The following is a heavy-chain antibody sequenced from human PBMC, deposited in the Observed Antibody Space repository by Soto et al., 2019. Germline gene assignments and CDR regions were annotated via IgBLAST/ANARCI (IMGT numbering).Heavy chain of an antibody. D-gene: IGHD3-16*01. CDR1: GFTFSNAW. Sequence: PGGSLRLSCAASGFTFSNAWMSWVRQAPGKGLEWVGRIKSKTDGGTTDYAAPVKGRFTISRDDSKNTLYLQMNSLKTEDTAVYYCLTIWGGYYYYYGMDVWGQGTTVTVS. J-gene: IGHJ6*02. CDR3: LTIWGGYYYYYGMDV. V-gene: IGHV3-15*01. CDR2: IKSKTDGGTT.